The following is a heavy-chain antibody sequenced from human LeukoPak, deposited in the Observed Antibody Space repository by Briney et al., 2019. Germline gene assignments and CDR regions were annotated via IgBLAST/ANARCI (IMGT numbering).Heavy chain of an antibody. CDR2: MNPNSGNT. V-gene: IGHV1-8*01. CDR1: GYPFNTYD. D-gene: IGHD1-26*01. CDR3: ASEKWVKREGVYYYYGITV. Sequence: GASMKVSCKASGYPFNTYDISWVRQATGQGLEWMGWMNPNSGNTNCAQKFKGRVTMTRDTAMGTAYMELSSLTSEDTAVYYCASEKWVKREGVYYYYGITVWGQGTTVTVSS. J-gene: IGHJ6*02.